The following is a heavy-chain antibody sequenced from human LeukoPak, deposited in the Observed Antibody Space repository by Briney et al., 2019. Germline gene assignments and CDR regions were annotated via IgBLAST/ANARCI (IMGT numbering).Heavy chain of an antibody. CDR3: ARAIIGTPYYMDV. J-gene: IGHJ6*03. V-gene: IGHV1-2*02. CDR2: INPNSGGT. D-gene: IGHD2/OR15-2a*01. CDR1: GYTFTGYY. Sequence: ASVKVSCKASGYTFTGYYMHWVRRAPGQGLEWMGWINPNSGGTNYAQKFQGRVTMTRDTSISTAYMELSRLRSDDTAVYYCARAIIGTPYYMDVWGKGTTVTVSS.